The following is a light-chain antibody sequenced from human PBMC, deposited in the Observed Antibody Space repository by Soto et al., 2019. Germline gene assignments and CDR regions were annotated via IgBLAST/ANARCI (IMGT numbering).Light chain of an antibody. J-gene: IGKJ3*01. CDR1: QSISSY. V-gene: IGKV1-39*01. CDR3: QQSYSTPLT. Sequence: DIQMTQSPSSLSASVGDRVTITCRASQSISSYLNWYQQTPGKAPNLLIYAASSLQSGVSSRFSGSGSGTDFTLPISGLQPEDFATYFCQQSYSTPLTFGPGTTVDIK. CDR2: AAS.